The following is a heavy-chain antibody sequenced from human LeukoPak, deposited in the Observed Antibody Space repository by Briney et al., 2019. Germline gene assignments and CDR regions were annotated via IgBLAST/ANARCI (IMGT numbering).Heavy chain of an antibody. V-gene: IGHV4-4*07. D-gene: IGHD4-11*01. CDR2: IYTSGST. CDR1: GDSISSYY. CDR3: ARGDTYSNYVDY. Sequence: PSETLSLTCTVSGDSISSYYWTWIRQPAGKGLEWIGRIYTSGSTNYNPSLKSRVTMSVDTSKNQFSLKLSSVTAADTAVYYCARGDTYSNYVDYWGQGTLVTVSS. J-gene: IGHJ4*02.